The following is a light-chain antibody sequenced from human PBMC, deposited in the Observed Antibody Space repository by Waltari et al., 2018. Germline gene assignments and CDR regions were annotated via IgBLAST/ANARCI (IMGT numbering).Light chain of an antibody. V-gene: IGLV1-51*02. J-gene: IGLJ2*01. CDR2: ETE. CDR3: GTWDNNLSALV. Sequence: QSVLTPPPSVSAAPGQKVTISCSGSTSNIGNNYVSWYQQLPGAAPKVFIYETEKRPSGIPDRFSGSKSGTSASLGITGLQTGDEAAYYCGTWDNNLSALVFGGGTKLTVL. CDR1: TSNIGNNY.